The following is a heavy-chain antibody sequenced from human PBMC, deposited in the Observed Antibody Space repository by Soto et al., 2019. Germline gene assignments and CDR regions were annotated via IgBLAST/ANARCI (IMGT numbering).Heavy chain of an antibody. CDR1: GFTFSSYE. V-gene: IGHV3-48*03. J-gene: IGHJ5*02. D-gene: IGHD4-4*01. Sequence: GSLRLSCAASGFTFSSYEMNWVRQAPGKGLEWVSYISSSGATIYYADPVKGRFTVSRDNAKNSLYLQMNSLRAEVTAVYCCARDVLGGTNYNHWGQGTLVTVSS. CDR3: ARDVLGGTNYNH. CDR2: ISSSGATI.